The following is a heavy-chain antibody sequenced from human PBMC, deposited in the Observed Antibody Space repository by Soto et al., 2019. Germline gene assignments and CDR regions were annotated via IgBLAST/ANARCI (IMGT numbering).Heavy chain of an antibody. CDR2: IDIGGNT. D-gene: IGHD2-2*01. Sequence: EVQVVESGGGLVQPGGSLRLSCAASGFSVTNNYMNWVRQAPGKGLEWVSIIDIGGNTYYADSVKDRFTISRDNSRNTLYLSMYSLRAEDTAVYYCARGRGSTGYLGREHYFDYWGQGTLVTVSP. CDR3: ARGRGSTGYLGREHYFDY. V-gene: IGHV3-66*01. J-gene: IGHJ4*02. CDR1: GFSVTNNY.